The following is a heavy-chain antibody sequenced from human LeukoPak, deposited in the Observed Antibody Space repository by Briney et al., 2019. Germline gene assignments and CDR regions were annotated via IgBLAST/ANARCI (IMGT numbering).Heavy chain of an antibody. D-gene: IGHD6-19*01. CDR2: IYYSGST. J-gene: IGHJ4*02. CDR3: ARESNPSSGWYGIDY. Sequence: PSETLSLTCTVSGGSISNYYWSWIRQPPGKGLEWIGYIYYSGSTNYNPSLKSRVTISVDTSKNQFSLKLSSVTAADTAVYYCARESNPSSGWYGIDYWGQGTLVTVSS. CDR1: GGSISNYY. V-gene: IGHV4-59*01.